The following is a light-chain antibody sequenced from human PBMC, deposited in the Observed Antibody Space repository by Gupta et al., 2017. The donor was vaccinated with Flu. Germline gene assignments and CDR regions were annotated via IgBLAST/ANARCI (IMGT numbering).Light chain of an antibody. V-gene: IGKV1-39*01. CDR1: QSVGSY. CDR3: QQSYSSPWT. CDR2: TAS. Sequence: GDRVTITCRASQSVGSYLIGYQHKAGKAPKLLIYTASSLQSGVPSRFSGSGSGTDFALTISSLQPEDFATYYCQQSYSSPWTFGQGTKVEIK. J-gene: IGKJ1*01.